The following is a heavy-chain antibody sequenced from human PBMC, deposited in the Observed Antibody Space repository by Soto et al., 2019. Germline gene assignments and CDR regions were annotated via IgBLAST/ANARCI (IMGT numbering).Heavy chain of an antibody. D-gene: IGHD3-22*01. J-gene: IGHJ4*02. Sequence: EVQLVESGGDLIQPGGSLRLSCAASGFTVSSNDMSWGRQAPGKGLEWVSLIYSSGSTHYADSVKGRFTISRDNSKNTVHLQMNTLRAEDTAVYYCARRPLNSNGAYWGQGTLVTVSS. CDR3: ARRPLNSNGAY. CDR1: GFTVSSND. CDR2: IYSSGST. V-gene: IGHV3-53*01.